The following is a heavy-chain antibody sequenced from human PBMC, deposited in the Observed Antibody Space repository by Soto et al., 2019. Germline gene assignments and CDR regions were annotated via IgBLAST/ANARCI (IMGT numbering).Heavy chain of an antibody. CDR3: VKSQSPMVRGVIEAFDY. J-gene: IGHJ4*02. V-gene: IGHV3-74*01. D-gene: IGHD3-10*01. CDR2: INSDGSST. CDR1: GCNFSSYW. Sequence: PGVSMRVSCAASGCNFSSYWRHWVRKTTGKGLVWVSRINSDGSSTSYADSVKGRFTISRDNAKNSLFLQMNSLRAEDTALYYCVKSQSPMVRGVIEAFDYWGQGTLVTVSS.